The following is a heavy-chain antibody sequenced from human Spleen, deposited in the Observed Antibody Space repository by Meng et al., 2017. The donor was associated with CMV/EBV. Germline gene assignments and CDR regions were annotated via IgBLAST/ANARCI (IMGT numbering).Heavy chain of an antibody. CDR3: ARGNYYDSSGYYYFDY. V-gene: IGHV4-34*01. CDR1: GGSFSGYY. Sequence: QVQLQPWGAGLLKPSETLSLTCAVYGGSFSGYYWSWIRQPPGKGLEWIGEINHSGSTNYNPSLKSRVTISVDTSKNQFSLKLSSVTAADTAVYYCARGNYYDSSGYYYFDYWGQGTLVTVSS. CDR2: INHSGST. D-gene: IGHD3-22*01. J-gene: IGHJ4*02.